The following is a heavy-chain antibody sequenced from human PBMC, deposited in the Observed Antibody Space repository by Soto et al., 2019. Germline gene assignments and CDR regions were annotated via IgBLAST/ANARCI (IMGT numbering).Heavy chain of an antibody. V-gene: IGHV1-46*01. J-gene: IGHJ4*02. CDR3: AKTYGFLGGYYFDY. D-gene: IGHD3-16*01. Sequence: QVQLVQSGAEVKKPGASVKVSCEASGYTFTNYYIHWVRQAPGQGLEWMAVINPSGGRTRYAQNFQGRVTMTRDTSTSTVYMELSSLRSEDTAVYYCAKTYGFLGGYYFDYWGQGTLVTVSS. CDR2: INPSGGRT. CDR1: GYTFTNYY.